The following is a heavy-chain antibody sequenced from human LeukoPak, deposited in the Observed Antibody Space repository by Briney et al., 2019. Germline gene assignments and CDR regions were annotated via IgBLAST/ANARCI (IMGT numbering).Heavy chain of an antibody. D-gene: IGHD6-6*01. CDR1: GYTFTSYA. V-gene: IGHV7-4-1*02. CDR2: INTNTGNP. Sequence: ASVKVSCKASGYTFTSYAMNWVRQAPGQGLEWMGWINTNTGNPTYAQGFTGRFVFSLDTSVSAAYLQISSLKAEDTAVYYCARDPTRYSSSHFDYWGQGTLVTVSS. J-gene: IGHJ4*02. CDR3: ARDPTRYSSSHFDY.